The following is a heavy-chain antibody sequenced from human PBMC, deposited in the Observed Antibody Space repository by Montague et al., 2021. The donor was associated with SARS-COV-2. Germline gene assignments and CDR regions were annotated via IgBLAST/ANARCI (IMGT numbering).Heavy chain of an antibody. V-gene: IGHV4-31*03. Sequence: TLSLTCTVSGGSISSGGYYWSWIRQHPGKGLEWIGYIYYSGSTYYNPSLESRVTISVDTSKNQFSLKLSSVTAADTAVYYCARASSITIFGVVNQFDYWGQGTLVTVSS. CDR2: IYYSGST. J-gene: IGHJ4*02. D-gene: IGHD3-3*01. CDR3: ARASSITIFGVVNQFDY. CDR1: GGSISSGGYY.